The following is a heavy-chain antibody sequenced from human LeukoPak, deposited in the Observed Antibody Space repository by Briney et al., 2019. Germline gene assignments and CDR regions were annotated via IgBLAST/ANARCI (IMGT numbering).Heavy chain of an antibody. V-gene: IGHV4-59*08. J-gene: IGHJ4*01. CDR2: IYYSGST. CDR3: ARHRDGYHFDY. D-gene: IGHD5-24*01. Sequence: SETLSLTCTVSGGSISSYYWSWIRQSPGKGLEWIGYIYYSGSTNYNPSLKSRVTISVDTSKNQFSLKLSSVTAADTAVYYCARHRDGYHFDYWGQEPWSPSPQ. CDR1: GGSISSYY.